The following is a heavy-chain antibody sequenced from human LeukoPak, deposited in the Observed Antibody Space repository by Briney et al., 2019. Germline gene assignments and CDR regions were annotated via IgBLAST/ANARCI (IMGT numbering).Heavy chain of an antibody. CDR3: AKGGSGGAHFDY. D-gene: IGHD3-10*01. CDR1: GFTFDDYA. V-gene: IGHV3-9*01. Sequence: GGSLRLSRAASGFTFDDYAMHWVRQAPGKGLKWVSGISWNSGSIGYADSVKGRFTISRDNAKNSLYLQMNSLRAEDTALYYCAKGGSGGAHFDYWGQGTLVTVSS. J-gene: IGHJ4*02. CDR2: ISWNSGSI.